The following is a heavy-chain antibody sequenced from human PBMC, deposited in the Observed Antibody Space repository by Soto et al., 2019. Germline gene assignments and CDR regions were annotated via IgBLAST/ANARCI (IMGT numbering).Heavy chain of an antibody. CDR2: INPNSGGT. V-gene: IGHV1-2*04. Sequence: ASVKVSCKASGYTFTGYYMHWVRQAPGQGLEWMGWINPNSGGTNYAQKFQGWVTMTRDTSISTAYMELSRLRSDDTAVYYCAREIQYSSPRGYYFDYWGQGTLVTVSS. J-gene: IGHJ4*02. CDR3: AREIQYSSPRGYYFDY. D-gene: IGHD6-6*01. CDR1: GYTFTGYY.